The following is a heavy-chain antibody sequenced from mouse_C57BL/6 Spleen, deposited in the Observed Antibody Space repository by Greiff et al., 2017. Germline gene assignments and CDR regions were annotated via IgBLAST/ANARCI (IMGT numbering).Heavy chain of an antibody. Sequence: VQLQQSGPELVKPGASVKISCKASGYAFSSSWMNWVKQRPGKGLEWIGRIYPGDGDTNYNEKFKSKATLTVDKSSSTAYMQLSSLTSEDSAVYYGAREGSTMITTGCDYWGQGTTLTVSS. J-gene: IGHJ2*01. D-gene: IGHD2-4*01. CDR3: AREGSTMITTGCDY. CDR1: GYAFSSSW. CDR2: IYPGDGDT. V-gene: IGHV1-82*01.